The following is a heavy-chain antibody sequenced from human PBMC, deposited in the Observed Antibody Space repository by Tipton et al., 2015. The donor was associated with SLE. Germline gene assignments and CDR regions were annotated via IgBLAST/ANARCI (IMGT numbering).Heavy chain of an antibody. Sequence: SLRLSCAASGFTFSSYWVSWVRQAPGKGLEWVANIKQDGSEKYYVDSVKGRFTISRDNAKNSLYLQMNSLRAEDTAVYYCARDSSRELWLSFDYWGQGTLVTVSS. CDR2: IKQDGSEK. D-gene: IGHD1-26*01. CDR1: GFTFSSYW. J-gene: IGHJ4*02. CDR3: ARDSSRELWLSFDY. V-gene: IGHV3-7*01.